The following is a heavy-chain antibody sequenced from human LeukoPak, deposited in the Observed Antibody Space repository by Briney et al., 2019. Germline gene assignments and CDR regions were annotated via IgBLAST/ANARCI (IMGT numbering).Heavy chain of an antibody. Sequence: ESGPTLVNPTQTLTLTCSFSGFSLSTSGVGVGWIRQPPGKALDWLAFLYWDDDKRYSPSLKSRLTITKDTSKNQVVLTMTNMDPVDTATYFCAHYSSDSWALDYWGQGTLVTVSS. V-gene: IGHV2-5*02. CDR1: GFSLSTSGVG. D-gene: IGHD3-22*01. CDR2: LYWDDDK. CDR3: AHYSSDSWALDY. J-gene: IGHJ4*02.